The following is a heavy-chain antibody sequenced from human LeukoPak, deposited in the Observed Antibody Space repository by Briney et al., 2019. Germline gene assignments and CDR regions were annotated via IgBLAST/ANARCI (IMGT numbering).Heavy chain of an antibody. CDR2: INHSGST. J-gene: IGHJ5*02. D-gene: IGHD3-10*01. V-gene: IGHV4-34*01. CDR1: RFTFSNYW. Sequence: GSLRLSCAASRFTFSNYWMSWVRQAPGKGLEWIGEINHSGSTNYNPSLKSRVTISVDTSKNQFSLKLSSVTAADTAVYYCARDSGTTGEVKFDPWGQGTLVTVSS. CDR3: ARDSGTTGEVKFDP.